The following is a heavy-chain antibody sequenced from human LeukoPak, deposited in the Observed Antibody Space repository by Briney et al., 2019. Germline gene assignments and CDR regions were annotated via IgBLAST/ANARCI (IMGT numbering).Heavy chain of an antibody. CDR3: TKERGGGGRRINLMVGGYGP. V-gene: IGHV3-30*04. CDR1: GFTFSGFA. D-gene: IGHD3-22*01. J-gene: IGHJ5*02. Sequence: GGSLRLSCAGSGFTFSGFAMHWVRQAPGKGLEWVAATSYHGRDKYYADAVSGRFTISRDNSKNTLHLEMNSLRTDDTAVYYCTKERGGGGRRINLMVGGYGPWGQGTQVTVSS. CDR2: TSYHGRDK.